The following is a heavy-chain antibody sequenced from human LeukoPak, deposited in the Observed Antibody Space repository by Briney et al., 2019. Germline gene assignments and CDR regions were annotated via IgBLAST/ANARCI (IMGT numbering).Heavy chain of an antibody. CDR2: INPNSGGT. Sequence: ASVKVSCNASGYTFTGYYMHWVRQAPGQGLEGMGWINPNSGGTNYAQKFQGWVTMTRDTSISTAYMELSRLRSDDTAVYYCARVTLSGYSSGWSSFDAFDIWGQGTMVTVSS. V-gene: IGHV1-2*04. J-gene: IGHJ3*02. D-gene: IGHD6-19*01. CDR1: GYTFTGYY. CDR3: ARVTLSGYSSGWSSFDAFDI.